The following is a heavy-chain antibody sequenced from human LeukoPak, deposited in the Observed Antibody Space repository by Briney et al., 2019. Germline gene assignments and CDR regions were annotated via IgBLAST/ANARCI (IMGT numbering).Heavy chain of an antibody. CDR1: GFTFSDYY. V-gene: IGHV3-11*01. D-gene: IGHD5-18*01. Sequence: KPGRSLRLSCAASGFTFSDYYMSWIRQAPGKGLEWVSYISSSGSTIYYADSVKGRFTISRDNAKNSLYLQMNSLRAEDTAVYYCARDLKAAMVSYYYYMDVWGKGTTVTVSS. CDR3: ARDLKAAMVSYYYYMDV. CDR2: ISSSGSTI. J-gene: IGHJ6*03.